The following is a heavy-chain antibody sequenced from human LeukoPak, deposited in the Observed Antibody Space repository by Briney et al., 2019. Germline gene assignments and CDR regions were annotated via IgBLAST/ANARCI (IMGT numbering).Heavy chain of an antibody. J-gene: IGHJ4*02. CDR2: ISYDGSNK. V-gene: IGHV3-30-3*01. CDR3: AREDIVVVVAANFDY. Sequence: GGSLRLSCAASGFTFSSYAMHWVRQAPGKGLEWVAVISYDGSNKYYADSVKGRFTISRDNSKNTLYLQMNSLRAEDTAVYYCAREDIVVVVAANFDYWGQGTLVTVSS. CDR1: GFTFSSYA. D-gene: IGHD2-15*01.